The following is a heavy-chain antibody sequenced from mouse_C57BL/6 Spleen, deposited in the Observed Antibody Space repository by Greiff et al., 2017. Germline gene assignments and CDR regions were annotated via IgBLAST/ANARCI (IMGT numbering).Heavy chain of an antibody. CDR2: INPYNGGT. J-gene: IGHJ2*01. Sequence: EVQLQQSGPVLVKPGASVKMSCKASGYTFTDYYMNWVKQSHGKSLEWIGVINPYNGGTSYNQKFKGKATLTVDKSSSTAYMELNSLTSEDSAVYYCARPIYDGYYDYWGQGTTLTVSS. CDR1: GYTFTDYY. V-gene: IGHV1-19*01. CDR3: ARPIYDGYYDY. D-gene: IGHD2-3*01.